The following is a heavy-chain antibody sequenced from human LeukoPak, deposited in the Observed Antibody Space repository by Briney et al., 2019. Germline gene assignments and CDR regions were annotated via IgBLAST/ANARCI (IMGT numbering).Heavy chain of an antibody. Sequence: GGSLRLSCAASGFTVSNNYMSWVRQAPVKGLEWVSVIYNSATTYYADSVKGRFTISRDNSKNTLYLQMSSLRDEDTAVYYCARERSGSYSGPLDYWGQGTLVTVSS. V-gene: IGHV3-66*01. CDR2: IYNSATT. D-gene: IGHD1-26*01. J-gene: IGHJ4*02. CDR1: GFTVSNNY. CDR3: ARERSGSYSGPLDY.